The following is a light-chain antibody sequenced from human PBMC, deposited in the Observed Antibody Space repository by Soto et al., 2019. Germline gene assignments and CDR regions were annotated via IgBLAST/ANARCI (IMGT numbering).Light chain of an antibody. CDR2: DAY. Sequence: DIQMTQSPSSLSASVGDRVIITCRASQGISNFLAWYQQKPGKVPKVLIYDAYDLQSEVPSRFSGSGSGTEVTLTISSLHPEDVATYYCQKYNSAPLTFGPGTKLDIK. CDR1: QGISNF. CDR3: QKYNSAPLT. V-gene: IGKV1-27*01. J-gene: IGKJ3*01.